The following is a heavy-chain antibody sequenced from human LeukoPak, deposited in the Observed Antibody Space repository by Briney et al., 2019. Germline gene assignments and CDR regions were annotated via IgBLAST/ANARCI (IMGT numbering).Heavy chain of an antibody. V-gene: IGHV3-30*03. CDR2: ISDDGSRK. CDR3: ARDLLYSSGRLGYAFDI. J-gene: IGHJ3*02. CDR1: GFTFSFSG. D-gene: IGHD6-19*01. Sequence: GGSLRLSCAASGFTFSFSGMYWVRQAPGKGLEWVAFISDDGSRKYYADSVKGRFTISRDNSKNTLYLQMNSLRAEDTAVYYCARDLLYSSGRLGYAFDIWGQGTMVTVSS.